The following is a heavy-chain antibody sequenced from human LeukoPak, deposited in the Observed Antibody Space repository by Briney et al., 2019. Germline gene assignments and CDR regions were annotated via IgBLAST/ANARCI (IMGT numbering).Heavy chain of an antibody. J-gene: IGHJ4*02. CDR2: ISWNSGSI. CDR1: GFTFDDYS. CDR3: AKDKAYDFXSGYYDY. V-gene: IGHV3-9*03. Sequence: GGSLRLSCAASGFTFDDYSMHWVRQAPGKGLEWVSGISWNSGSIGYADSVKGRFTISRDNAKNSLYLQMNSLRAEDMALYYCAKDKAYDFXSGYYDYWGQGTLVTVSS. D-gene: IGHD3-3*01.